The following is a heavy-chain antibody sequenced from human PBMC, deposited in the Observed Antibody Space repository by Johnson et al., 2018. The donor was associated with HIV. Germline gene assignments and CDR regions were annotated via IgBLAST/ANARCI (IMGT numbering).Heavy chain of an antibody. V-gene: IGHV3-30*04. Sequence: QVQLVESGGGLVQPGGSLRLSCAASGFTFSSYAMHWVRQAPGKGLEWVACISYDGSNKHYAGSVKGRFTISRENSKNTLYLQMNSLSPDDTAVYYCAKEYRNLYDGSSYLFPDVVDIWGQGTMVTVSS. CDR2: ISYDGSNK. D-gene: IGHD3-22*01. CDR1: GFTFSSYA. J-gene: IGHJ3*02. CDR3: AKEYRNLYDGSSYLFPDVVDI.